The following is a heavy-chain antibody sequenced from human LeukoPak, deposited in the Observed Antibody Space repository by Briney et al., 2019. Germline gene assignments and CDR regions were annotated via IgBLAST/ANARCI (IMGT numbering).Heavy chain of an antibody. CDR2: IYTSGST. D-gene: IGHD5-18*01. Sequence: SETLSLTCTVSGGSISSGSYYWSWIRQPAGKGLEWIGRIYTSGSTNYNPSLKSRVTISVDTSKNQFSLKLSSVTAADTAVYYCAREGAFGYSYGVSSSIFDYWGQGTLVTVSS. V-gene: IGHV4-61*02. CDR3: AREGAFGYSYGVSSSIFDY. CDR1: GGSISSGSYY. J-gene: IGHJ4*02.